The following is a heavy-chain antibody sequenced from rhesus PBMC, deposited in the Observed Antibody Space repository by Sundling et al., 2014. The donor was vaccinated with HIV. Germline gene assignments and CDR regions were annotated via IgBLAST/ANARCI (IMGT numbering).Heavy chain of an antibody. V-gene: IGHV4-165*01. CDR2: IGGSSGST. D-gene: IGHD6-37*01. J-gene: IGHJ4*01. CDR3: TKGVATLDY. Sequence: QVQLQESGPGLVKPSETLSLTCAVSGGSMSGYYWNWIRQPPGKGLEWIGYIGGSSGSTYYNPSLKSRVTISTDTSKKQFSLKLNSVTAADTAVYYCTKGVATLDYWGQGVLVTVSS. CDR1: GGSMSGYY.